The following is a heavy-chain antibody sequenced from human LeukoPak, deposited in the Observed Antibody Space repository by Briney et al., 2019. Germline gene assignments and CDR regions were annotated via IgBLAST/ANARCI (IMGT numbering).Heavy chain of an antibody. J-gene: IGHJ4*02. CDR2: IYYSGST. CDR1: GGSISSYY. D-gene: IGHD3-22*01. V-gene: IGHV4-59*01. Sequence: PSETLSLTCTVSGGSISSYYWSWIRQPPGKGLEWIGYIYYSGSTNYNPSLKSRVTISVDTSKNQFSLKLSSVTAADTAVYYCARSAKEDYGSSGYYEDYFDYWGQGTLVTVSS. CDR3: ARSAKEDYGSSGYYEDYFDY.